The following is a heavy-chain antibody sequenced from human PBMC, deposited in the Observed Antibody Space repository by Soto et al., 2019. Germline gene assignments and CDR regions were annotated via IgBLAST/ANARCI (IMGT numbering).Heavy chain of an antibody. D-gene: IGHD3-10*01. Sequence: QVQWVESGGGVVQPGRSLRLSCAASGFTFSNYGMHWVRQAPGKGLEWVAVILNDGSNRYHADSVKDRFTISRDNSKNMLYLQMNSLRAEDTAVNYCARDDEYSGNGTDVWGQGPTVTVS. CDR3: ARDDEYSGNGTDV. V-gene: IGHV3-33*01. CDR1: GFTFSNYG. J-gene: IGHJ6*02. CDR2: ILNDGSNR.